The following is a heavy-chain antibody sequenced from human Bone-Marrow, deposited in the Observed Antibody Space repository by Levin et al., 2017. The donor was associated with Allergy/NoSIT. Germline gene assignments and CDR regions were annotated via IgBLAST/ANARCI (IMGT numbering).Heavy chain of an antibody. CDR1: GGSISSYY. CDR2: IYYSGST. J-gene: IGHJ3*02. D-gene: IGHD2-21*01. CDR3: ATSAYCGGDCYPDAFDI. V-gene: IGHV4-59*01. Sequence: PSETLSLTCTVSGGSISSYYWSWIRQPPGKGLEWIGYIYYSGSTNYNPSLKSRVTISVDTSKNQFSLKLSSVTAADTAVYYCATSAYCGGDCYPDAFDIWGQGTMVTVSS.